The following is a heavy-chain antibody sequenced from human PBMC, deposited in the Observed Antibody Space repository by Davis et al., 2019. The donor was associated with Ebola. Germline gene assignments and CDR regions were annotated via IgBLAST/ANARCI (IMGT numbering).Heavy chain of an antibody. D-gene: IGHD2-15*01. Sequence: PGGSLRLSCAASGFTFSSYWMSWVRQAPGKGLEWVANIKQDGSEKYYVDSVKGRFTISRDNAKNSLYLQMNSLRAEDTAVYYCARDLSTLGLLLADGLDVWGQGTTVTVSS. J-gene: IGHJ6*02. CDR1: GFTFSSYW. CDR2: IKQDGSEK. CDR3: ARDLSTLGLLLADGLDV. V-gene: IGHV3-7*03.